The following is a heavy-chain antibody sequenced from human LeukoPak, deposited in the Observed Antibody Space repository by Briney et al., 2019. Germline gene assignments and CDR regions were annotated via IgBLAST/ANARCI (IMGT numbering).Heavy chain of an antibody. V-gene: IGHV4-59*10. Sequence: SETLSLTCAVYGGSFSGYYWSWIRQPAGKGLEWIGRMYSSGSTDYNPSLKSRVTMSVDTSKNQFSLNLSSVTAADTAVYYCARGSIVRRDNNFDMWGQGTMVTVSA. CDR1: GGSFSGYY. J-gene: IGHJ3*02. CDR2: MYSSGST. D-gene: IGHD3-10*01. CDR3: ARGSIVRRDNNFDM.